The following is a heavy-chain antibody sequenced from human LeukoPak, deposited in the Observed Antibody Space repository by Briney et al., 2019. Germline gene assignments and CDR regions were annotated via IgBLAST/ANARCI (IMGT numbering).Heavy chain of an antibody. V-gene: IGHV4-39*07. Sequence: SETLSLTCTVSGGSISVGSYYWGWIRQPPGKGLEWIGSVYYRGSTYYNAPLKSRVTISVDTSKNQFSLKLSSVTAADTAVYYCARGTRGDYVYHRGNFRRMVYYYYMDVWGKGTTVTVSS. D-gene: IGHD4-17*01. CDR1: GGSISVGSYY. J-gene: IGHJ6*03. CDR3: ARGTRGDYVYHRGNFRRMVYYYYMDV. CDR2: VYYRGST.